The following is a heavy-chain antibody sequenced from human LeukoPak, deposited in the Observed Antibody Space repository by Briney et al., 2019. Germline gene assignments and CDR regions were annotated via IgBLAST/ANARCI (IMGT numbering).Heavy chain of an antibody. CDR1: GFTFSSYA. D-gene: IGHD4-17*01. Sequence: PGGSLRLSCAASGFTFSSYAMSWVRQAPGEGLEWVSAISGSGGSTYYADSVKGRFTISRDNSKNTLYLQMNSLRAEDTAVYYCAKGKTTVTTSGDWFDPWGQGTLVTVSS. CDR3: AKGKTTVTTSGDWFDP. CDR2: ISGSGGST. J-gene: IGHJ5*02. V-gene: IGHV3-23*01.